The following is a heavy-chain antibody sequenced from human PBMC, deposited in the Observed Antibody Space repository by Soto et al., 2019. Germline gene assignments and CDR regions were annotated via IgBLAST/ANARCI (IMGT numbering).Heavy chain of an antibody. V-gene: IGHV4-59*01. Sequence: SETLSLTCTVSGGSISSYYWSWIRQPPGKGLEWIGYIYYSGSTNYNPSLKSRVTISVDTSKNQFSLKLSSVTAAGTAVYYCARQGSSARRNWFDPWGQGTLVTVSS. CDR2: IYYSGST. D-gene: IGHD6-6*01. J-gene: IGHJ5*02. CDR1: GGSISSYY. CDR3: ARQGSSARRNWFDP.